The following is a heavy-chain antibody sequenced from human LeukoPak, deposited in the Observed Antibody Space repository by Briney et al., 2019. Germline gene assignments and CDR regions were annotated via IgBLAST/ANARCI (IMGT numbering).Heavy chain of an antibody. CDR3: AKDLTGKTWAAAA. Sequence: GRSLRLSCAASGFTFTSYDMHWVRHAPGKGLEWVAVISYDGSRTYYVDSAKGRFTISRDNSKNTLYLQMNSLRAEDTAMYYCAKDLTGKTWAAAAWGQGTLVTVSS. J-gene: IGHJ5*02. D-gene: IGHD1-20*01. CDR1: GFTFTSYD. V-gene: IGHV3-30*18. CDR2: ISYDGSRT.